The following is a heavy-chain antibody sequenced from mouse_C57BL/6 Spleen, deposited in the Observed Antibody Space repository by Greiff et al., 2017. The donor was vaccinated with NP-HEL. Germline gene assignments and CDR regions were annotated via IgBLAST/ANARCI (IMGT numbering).Heavy chain of an antibody. CDR3: ARHSTMVTTGAMDY. Sequence: EVMLVESGGDLVKPGGSLKLSCAASGFTFSSYGMSWVRQTPDKRLEWVATISSGGSYTYYPDSVKGRFTISRDNAKNTLYLQMSSLKSEDTAMYYCARHSTMVTTGAMDYWGQGTSVTVSS. CDR1: GFTFSSYG. J-gene: IGHJ4*01. CDR2: ISSGGSYT. V-gene: IGHV5-6*01. D-gene: IGHD2-2*01.